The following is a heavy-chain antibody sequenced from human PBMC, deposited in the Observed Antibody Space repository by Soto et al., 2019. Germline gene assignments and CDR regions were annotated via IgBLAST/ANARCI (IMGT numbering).Heavy chain of an antibody. CDR3: ARGRTVNFYGMDV. J-gene: IGHJ6*02. CDR1: GYTFTDHY. V-gene: IGHV1-2*02. D-gene: IGHD4-17*01. CDR2: INPHRGDT. Sequence: QVQLVQSGAEVKKPGASVKVSYVASGYTFTDHYIHWVRQAPGQGREWMGWINPHRGDTVYAEKFQGRVTLTRDTSSSNAYMELSRLRSDDTAVYYCARGRTVNFYGMDVWGQGTTVTVSS.